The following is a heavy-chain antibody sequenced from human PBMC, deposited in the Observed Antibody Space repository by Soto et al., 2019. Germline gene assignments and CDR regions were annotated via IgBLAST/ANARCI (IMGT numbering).Heavy chain of an antibody. CDR3: AKVSEIMRALQYYFDY. D-gene: IGHD3-16*01. Sequence: ESGGGLVQPGRSLRLSCAASGFTFDDYAMHWVRQAPGKGLEWVSGISWNSGSIGYADSVKGRFTISRDNAKNSLYLQMNSLRAEDTALYYCAKVSEIMRALQYYFDYWGQGTLVTVSS. V-gene: IGHV3-9*01. J-gene: IGHJ4*02. CDR2: ISWNSGSI. CDR1: GFTFDDYA.